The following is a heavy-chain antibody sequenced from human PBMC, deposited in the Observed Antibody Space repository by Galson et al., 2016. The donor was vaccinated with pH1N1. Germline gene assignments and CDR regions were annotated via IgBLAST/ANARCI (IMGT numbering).Heavy chain of an antibody. CDR1: GFTFSDYW. J-gene: IGHJ4*02. D-gene: IGHD3-16*02. Sequence: SLRLSCAASGFTFSDYWMHWVRQVPGKELEWVANIKEDGSETYYVDSVRGRFTISRDNAKNSLYLQMNSLRDDDTALYYCARAIGSRSAYWGQGTLVTVS. CDR2: IKEDGSET. CDR3: ARAIGSRSAY. V-gene: IGHV3-7*01.